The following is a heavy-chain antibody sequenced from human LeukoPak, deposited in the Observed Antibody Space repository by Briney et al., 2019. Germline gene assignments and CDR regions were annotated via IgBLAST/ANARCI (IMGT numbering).Heavy chain of an antibody. V-gene: IGHV3-30*02. Sequence: PARSLRLSCAASGFTFSSYGMHWVRQAPGRGPEWVAFIWSDGSDKFYADSMKGRFTISRDNSRNTLSLQMNSLRAEDTAVYYCTKEPNRNRWFRGFFASWGQGILVTVSS. CDR3: TKEPNRNRWFRGFFAS. D-gene: IGHD2-15*01. J-gene: IGHJ4*02. CDR1: GFTFSSYG. CDR2: IWSDGSDK.